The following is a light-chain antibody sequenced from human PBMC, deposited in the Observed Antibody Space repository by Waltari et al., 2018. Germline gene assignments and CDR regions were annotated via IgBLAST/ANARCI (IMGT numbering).Light chain of an antibody. Sequence: SYVLTQPPSVSVAPGKTARITCGGNTIGSQSVHVYPQKPGQAPVLVIDDDSDRPSGIPERFSGSNSGNTATLTISRVEAGDEADYYCQVWDSSSDHRGWVFGGGTKLTVL. J-gene: IGLJ3*02. V-gene: IGLV3-21*04. CDR1: TIGSQS. CDR2: DDS. CDR3: QVWDSSSDHRGWV.